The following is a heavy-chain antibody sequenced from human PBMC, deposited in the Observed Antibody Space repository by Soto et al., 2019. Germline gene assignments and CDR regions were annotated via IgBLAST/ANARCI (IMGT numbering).Heavy chain of an antibody. Sequence: GGSLRLSCAASGFTFSSYGMHWVRQAPGKGLEWVAVISYDGSNKYYADSVKGRFTISRDNSKNTLYLQMNSLRAEDTAVYYCAKDTLRFLEWSELYYFDYWGQGTLVTVSS. CDR1: GFTFSSYG. CDR2: ISYDGSNK. D-gene: IGHD3-3*01. V-gene: IGHV3-30*18. J-gene: IGHJ4*02. CDR3: AKDTLRFLEWSELYYFDY.